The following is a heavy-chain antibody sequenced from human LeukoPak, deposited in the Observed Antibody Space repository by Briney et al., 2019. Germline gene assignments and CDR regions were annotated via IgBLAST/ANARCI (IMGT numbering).Heavy chain of an antibody. J-gene: IGHJ4*02. V-gene: IGHV4-59*07. Sequence: PSDTLSLTCTVSGDSIGGFYWSWVRQPPGKGLEYMGYVYNNKLNYNPSLKSRVTISADASKNQFSLRLSSVTAADTAVYYCARLPALWGQGTLVTVSS. CDR1: GDSIGGFY. CDR2: VYNNKL. CDR3: ARLPAL. D-gene: IGHD2-2*01.